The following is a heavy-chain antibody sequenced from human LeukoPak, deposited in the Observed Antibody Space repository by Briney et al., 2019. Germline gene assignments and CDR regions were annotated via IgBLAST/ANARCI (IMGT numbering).Heavy chain of an antibody. CDR1: GFTFSSYA. Sequence: GGSLRLSCAASGFTFSSYAMSWVRQAPGKGLEWVSVISGGGSSTCYADSVKGRFTISRDNSKNTLCLQMNSLRAEDTAVYYCAKETGHLGTTSVYWGQGTLVTVSS. D-gene: IGHD1-7*01. J-gene: IGHJ4*02. V-gene: IGHV3-23*01. CDR2: ISGGGSST. CDR3: AKETGHLGTTSVY.